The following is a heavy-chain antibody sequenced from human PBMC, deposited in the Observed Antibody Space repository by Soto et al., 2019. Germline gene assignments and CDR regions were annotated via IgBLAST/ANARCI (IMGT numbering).Heavy chain of an antibody. CDR3: ARGSSGRDYDFWSGYSRPNRFDP. CDR1: GYTFTSYG. D-gene: IGHD3-3*01. CDR2: ISAYNGNT. Sequence: ASVKVSCKASGYTFTSYGISWVRQAPGQGLEWMGWISAYNGNTNYAQKLQGRVTMTTDTSTSTAYMELRSLRSDDTAVYYCARGSSGRDYDFWSGYSRPNRFDPWGQGTLVTVS. J-gene: IGHJ5*02. V-gene: IGHV1-18*01.